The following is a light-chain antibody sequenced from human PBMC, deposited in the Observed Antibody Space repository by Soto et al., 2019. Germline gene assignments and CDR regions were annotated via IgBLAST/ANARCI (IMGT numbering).Light chain of an antibody. J-gene: IGKJ2*01. CDR2: AAS. CDR1: QSVYGNY. CDR3: QQYGSSLMYT. V-gene: IGKV3-20*01. Sequence: EIVLTQSPGTLSLSPGDRATLSCRASQSVYGNYLAWYQQKPGQAPRLLIYAASSRATGIPDSFSGSGSGTDFTLTISRLEPEDFAVYYCQQYGSSLMYTFGQGTKLEIK.